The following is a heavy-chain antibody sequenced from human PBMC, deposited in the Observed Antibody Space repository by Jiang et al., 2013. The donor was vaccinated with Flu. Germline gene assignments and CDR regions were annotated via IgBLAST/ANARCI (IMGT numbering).Heavy chain of an antibody. D-gene: IGHD3-10*01. CDR1: GLTFSNYG. CDR2: ISYDGSKK. J-gene: IGHJ3*01. CDR3: AKAMIRGTDAFDF. Sequence: QLVESGGDVVQPGRSLRLSCVASGLTFSNYGMHWVRQAPGKGLEWVAVISYDGSKKYYADSVKGRFTISRDNAKNSLYLQMNSLRDEDTAVYYCAKAMIRGTDAFDFWGPGTRVVVSS. V-gene: IGHV3-30*18.